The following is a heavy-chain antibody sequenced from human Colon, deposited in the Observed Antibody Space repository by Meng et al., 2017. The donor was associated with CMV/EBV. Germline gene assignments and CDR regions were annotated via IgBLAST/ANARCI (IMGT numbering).Heavy chain of an antibody. CDR3: ARDLLYDSSGYYYYGMDV. Sequence: GESLKISCAASGFTFSNYGMHWVRQAPGKGLEWVSYISSSSSTIYYADSVKGRFTISRDNAKNSLYLQMNSLRAEDTAVYYCARDLLYDSSGYYYYGMDVWGQGTTVTVSS. CDR1: GFTFSNYG. J-gene: IGHJ6*02. CDR2: ISSSSSTI. V-gene: IGHV3-48*04. D-gene: IGHD3-22*01.